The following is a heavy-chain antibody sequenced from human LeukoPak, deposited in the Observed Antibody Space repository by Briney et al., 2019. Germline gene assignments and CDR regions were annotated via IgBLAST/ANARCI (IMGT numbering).Heavy chain of an antibody. CDR3: AKGDSSGKPGYFDY. Sequence: WGSLRLSCAASGFTFSSYGMHWVRQAPGKGLGWVAFIRYDGSNKYYADSVKGRFTISRDNSKNTLYLQMNSLRAEDTAVYYCAKGDSSGKPGYFDYWGQGTLVTVSS. V-gene: IGHV3-30*02. J-gene: IGHJ4*02. CDR2: IRYDGSNK. D-gene: IGHD1-26*01. CDR1: GFTFSSYG.